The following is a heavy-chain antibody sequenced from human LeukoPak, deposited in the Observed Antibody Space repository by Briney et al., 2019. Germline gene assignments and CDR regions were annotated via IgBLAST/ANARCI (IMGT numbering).Heavy chain of an antibody. D-gene: IGHD3-10*01. Sequence: SETLSLTCTVSGGSISSGSYYWSWIRQPAGKGLEWIGRIYTSGSTNYNPSLKSRVTISVDTSKNQFSLKLSSVTAADTAVYYCARLTKNDSGSFRFGKKKRGYMDVWGKGTTVTISS. CDR3: ARLTKNDSGSFRFGKKKRGYMDV. J-gene: IGHJ6*03. V-gene: IGHV4-61*02. CDR1: GGSISSGSYY. CDR2: IYTSGST.